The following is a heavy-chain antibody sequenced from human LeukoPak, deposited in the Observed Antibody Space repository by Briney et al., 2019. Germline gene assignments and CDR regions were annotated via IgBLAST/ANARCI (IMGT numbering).Heavy chain of an antibody. D-gene: IGHD6-19*01. J-gene: IGHJ4*02. CDR3: ARGDASSGWYGEYYFDY. CDR1: GFTFSSYA. V-gene: IGHV3-23*01. CDR2: ISGSGGST. Sequence: PGGSLRLSCAASGFTFSSYAMSWVRQAPGKGLEWVSAISGSGGSTYYADSVKGRFTISRDNAKNTLYLQMNSLRAEDTAVYYCARGDASSGWYGEYYFDYWGQGTLVTVSS.